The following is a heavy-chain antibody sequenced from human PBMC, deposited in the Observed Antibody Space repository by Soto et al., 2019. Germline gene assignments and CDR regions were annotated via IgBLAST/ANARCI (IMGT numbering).Heavy chain of an antibody. CDR3: ARVRGYSYGYFGY. CDR2: ISAYNGNT. V-gene: IGHV1-18*01. J-gene: IGHJ4*02. D-gene: IGHD5-18*01. Sequence: EKGLEWMGWISAYNGNTNYAQKLQGRVTMTTDTSTSTAYMELRSLRSDDTDVYYCARVRGYSYGYFGYWGQRTLVTVSS.